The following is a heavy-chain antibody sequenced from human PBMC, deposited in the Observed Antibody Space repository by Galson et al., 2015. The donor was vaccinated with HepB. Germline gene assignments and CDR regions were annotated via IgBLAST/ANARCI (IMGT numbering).Heavy chain of an antibody. CDR1: GYTFTSYA. V-gene: IGHV1-3*01. Sequence: SVKASCKASGYTFTSYAMHWVRQAPGQRLEWMGWINAGNGNTKYSQKFQGRVTITRDTSASTAYMELSSLRSEDTAVYYCAIERTPAYYYGSGVLFDYWGQGTLVTVSS. CDR2: INAGNGNT. D-gene: IGHD3-10*01. CDR3: AIERTPAYYYGSGVLFDY. J-gene: IGHJ4*02.